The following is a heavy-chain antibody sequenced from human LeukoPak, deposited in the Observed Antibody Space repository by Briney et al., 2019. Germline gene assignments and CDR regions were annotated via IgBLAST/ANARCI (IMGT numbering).Heavy chain of an antibody. CDR2: INPNSGGT. CDR1: GYTFTGYY. V-gene: IGHV1-2*02. CDR3: AREAPTGSYYSY. J-gene: IGHJ4*02. Sequence: ASVTVSCKASGYTFTGYYMHWVRQAPGQGLEWMGWINPNSGGTNYAQKFQGRVTMTGDTSISTAYMELSRLRSDDTAVYYCAREAPTGSYYSYWGQGTLVTVSS. D-gene: IGHD1-26*01.